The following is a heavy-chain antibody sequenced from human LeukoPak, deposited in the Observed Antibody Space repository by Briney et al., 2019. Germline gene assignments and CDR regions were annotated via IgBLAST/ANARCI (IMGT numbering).Heavy chain of an antibody. D-gene: IGHD2-15*01. CDR3: ARVGGGNDFDY. CDR1: GGTFSSYA. Sequence: ASVKVSCKASGGTFSSYAISWVRQAPGQGLEWMGRIIPILGIANYAQKFQGRVTITADKSTSTAYMELSSLRSEDTAVYYCARVGGGNDFDYWGQGTLVTVSS. V-gene: IGHV1-69*04. J-gene: IGHJ4*02. CDR2: IIPILGIA.